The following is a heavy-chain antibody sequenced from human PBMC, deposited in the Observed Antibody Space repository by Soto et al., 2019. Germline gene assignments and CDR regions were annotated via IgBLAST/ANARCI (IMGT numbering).Heavy chain of an antibody. J-gene: IGHJ4*02. Sequence: QVQLQQWGAGLLKPSETLSLTCAVYGGSFSGYYWSWIRQPPGKGLEWIGEINHSGSTNYNPSLKSRVTISVDKSKNQFSLKLSSVTAADTAVYYCAARVVVVTPFDYWGQGTLVTVSS. V-gene: IGHV4-34*01. CDR3: AARVVVVTPFDY. CDR2: INHSGST. D-gene: IGHD2-21*02. CDR1: GGSFSGYY.